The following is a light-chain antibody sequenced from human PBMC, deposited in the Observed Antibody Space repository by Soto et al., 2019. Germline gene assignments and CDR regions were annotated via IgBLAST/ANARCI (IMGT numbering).Light chain of an antibody. Sequence: EIVLTQSPGTLSLSPGERATLSCRASQSVSSSYLAWYQQKPGQAPRLLIYGTSSRATGIPDRFSGSGSGTDFSLTISRLEPDYFAVYYCQQYGGSPTWTFGQGTKVEIK. CDR1: QSVSSSY. CDR2: GTS. J-gene: IGKJ1*01. V-gene: IGKV3-20*01. CDR3: QQYGGSPTWT.